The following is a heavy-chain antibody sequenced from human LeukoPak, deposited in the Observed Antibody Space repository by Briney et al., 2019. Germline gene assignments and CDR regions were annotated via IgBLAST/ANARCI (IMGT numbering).Heavy chain of an antibody. CDR1: GGSISSYY. J-gene: IGHJ4*02. CDR2: IYCSGST. Sequence: SETLSLTCTVSGGSISSYYWSWIRQPPGKGLEWIGYIYCSGSTNYNPSLKGRVTISVDTSKNQFSLKLSSVTAADTAVYYCARSGLFDYWGQGTLVTVSS. CDR3: ARSGLFDY. V-gene: IGHV4-59*13.